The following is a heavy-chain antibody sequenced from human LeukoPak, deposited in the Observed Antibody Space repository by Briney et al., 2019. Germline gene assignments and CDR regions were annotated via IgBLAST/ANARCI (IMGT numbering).Heavy chain of an antibody. V-gene: IGHV1-69*02. CDR1: GDTFSSHT. D-gene: IGHD2-2*02. J-gene: IGHJ5*02. CDR3: ARGYCTSTTCYMYNWLDP. CDR2: IIPFIGVT. Sequence: SVKVSCKASGDTFSSHTINWVRQAPGQGLEWMGRIIPFIGVTKYAQKFQARVTITADKSTSTAYMELSSLKSEDTTVYYCARGYCTSTTCYMYNWLDPWGQGTLVTVSS.